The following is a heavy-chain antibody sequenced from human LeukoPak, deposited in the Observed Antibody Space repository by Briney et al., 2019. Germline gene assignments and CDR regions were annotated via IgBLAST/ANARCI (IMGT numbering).Heavy chain of an antibody. CDR2: ISTSGTYI. D-gene: IGHD2-2*01. V-gene: IGHV3-21*01. CDR3: AREGSSTTSYYYYAVWYGENDY. Sequence: GGSLRLSCAASGFTFDDYGMSWVRQAPGKGLEWVSFISTSGTYIYYADSVKGRFTISRDNAKNSLYLQMNSLRAEDTAVYYCAREGSSTTSYYYYAVWYGENDYWGQGTLVTVSS. J-gene: IGHJ4*02. CDR1: GFTFDDYG.